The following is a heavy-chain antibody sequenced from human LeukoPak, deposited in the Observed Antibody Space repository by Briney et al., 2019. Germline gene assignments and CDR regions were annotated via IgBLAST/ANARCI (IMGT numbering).Heavy chain of an antibody. CDR2: IDPSGSYT. Sequence: GASLMISCKWSGYIFTSYWITWVRQMPPKGLVWRVRIDPSGSYTNYNPSFQGHVTVSADKSISTAFLQWSTLRASDTAMYYCAKHKTPMAYYYFYGMDVWGQGTTVTVSS. J-gene: IGHJ6*02. CDR3: AKHKTPMAYYYFYGMDV. CDR1: GYIFTSYW. V-gene: IGHV5-10-1*01. D-gene: IGHD5-18*01.